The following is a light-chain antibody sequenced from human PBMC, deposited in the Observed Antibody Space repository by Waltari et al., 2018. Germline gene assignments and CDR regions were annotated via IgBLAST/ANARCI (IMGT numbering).Light chain of an antibody. CDR1: SLSSYY. V-gene: IGLV3-19*01. CDR3: NSRDSSGNHVV. J-gene: IGLJ2*01. CDR2: GKN. Sequence: SSELTQDPPVSVALGQTVRITCQGDSLSSYYASWSQQKPGQAPVLVIYGKNNRPSGIPDRFSGSSSGNTASLTITGAQAEDEADYYCNSRDSSGNHVVFGGGTKLTVL.